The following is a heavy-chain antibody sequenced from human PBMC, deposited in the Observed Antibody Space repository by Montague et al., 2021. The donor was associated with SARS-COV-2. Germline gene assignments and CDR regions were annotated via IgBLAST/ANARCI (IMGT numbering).Heavy chain of an antibody. Sequence: SETLSLTCTVTGGPISGSSDYWGWIRQSPGKGLEWIAGVDYSGNTCYSPSLKSRLTLSVDTSKNQFSLKLNSVTATDTALYYCARREYSYGWGDWGQGTLVTVSS. CDR3: ARREYSYGWGD. J-gene: IGHJ4*02. CDR2: VDYSGNT. CDR1: GGPISGSSDY. D-gene: IGHD5-18*01. V-gene: IGHV4-39*01.